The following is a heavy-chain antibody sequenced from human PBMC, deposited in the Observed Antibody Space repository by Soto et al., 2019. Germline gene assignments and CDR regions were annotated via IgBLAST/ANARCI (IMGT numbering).Heavy chain of an antibody. V-gene: IGHV4-39*02. CDR1: GASIKSRNYF. D-gene: IGHD2-15*01. Sequence: SETLSLTCSVSGASIKSRNYFWGWIRQHPGKGLEFVGSIHSSGGTYYNPSLKSRVTVSVDLSNSHFSLSLKSLTATDTAVYYCGRLAEAATGHTDFDFWGQGTLVTVAS. J-gene: IGHJ4*02. CDR3: GRLAEAATGHTDFDF. CDR2: IHSSGGT.